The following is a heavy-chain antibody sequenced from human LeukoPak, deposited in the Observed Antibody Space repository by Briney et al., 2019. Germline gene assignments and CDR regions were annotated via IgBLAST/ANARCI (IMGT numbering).Heavy chain of an antibody. CDR2: IKQNGSEK. CDR3: ARDGFVGAADY. V-gene: IGHV3-7*01. CDR1: EFIFSGYW. J-gene: IGHJ4*02. D-gene: IGHD6-13*01. Sequence: GGSLRLSCAASEFIFSGYWMNWVRQAPGKGLEWVANIKQNGSEKQYVDSVRGRFTISRDNVKNSLYLQMNSLRVEDTAVYYRARDGFVGAADYWGQGTLVTVSS.